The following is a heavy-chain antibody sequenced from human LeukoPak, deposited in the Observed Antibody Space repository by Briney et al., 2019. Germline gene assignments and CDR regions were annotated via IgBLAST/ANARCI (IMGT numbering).Heavy chain of an antibody. J-gene: IGHJ3*02. D-gene: IGHD1-26*01. CDR3: AKHLLVGGTRGAYAFDI. Sequence: QSGGSLRLSCAASGFTFSNYAMRWVRQAPGKGLEWVSLISGITTNTYYADSVKGRFTISRDNSKNTLDLQMNSLRAEDTAGYYCAKHLLVGGTRGAYAFDIWGRGTMVTVSS. V-gene: IGHV3-23*01. CDR2: ISGITTNT. CDR1: GFTFSNYA.